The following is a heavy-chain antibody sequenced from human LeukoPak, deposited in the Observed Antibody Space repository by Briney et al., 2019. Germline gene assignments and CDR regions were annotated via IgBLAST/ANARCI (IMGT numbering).Heavy chain of an antibody. V-gene: IGHV4-34*01. J-gene: IGHJ6*02. Sequence: SETLSLTCAVYGGSFSSYYWSWIRQPPGKGLEWIGEINHSGSTNYNPSLKGRVTISVDTSKNQFSLKLSSVTAADTAVYYCARVELLRWGYYYYGMDVWGQGTTVTVSS. D-gene: IGHD2-15*01. CDR1: GGSFSSYY. CDR3: ARVELLRWGYYYYGMDV. CDR2: INHSGST.